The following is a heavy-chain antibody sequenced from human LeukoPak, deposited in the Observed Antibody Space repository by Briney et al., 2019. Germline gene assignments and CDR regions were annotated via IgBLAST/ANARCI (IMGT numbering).Heavy chain of an antibody. D-gene: IGHD2-2*01. J-gene: IGHJ4*02. V-gene: IGHV4-34*01. Sequence: SETLSLTCAVYGGSFSGYYWSWIRQPPGKGLEWIGEINHSGSTNYNPSLKSRVTISVDTSKNQFSLKLSSVTAADTAVYYCARGQGYCSSTSCRGGYAFDYWGQGTLVTVFS. CDR1: GGSFSGYY. CDR3: ARGQGYCSSTSCRGGYAFDY. CDR2: INHSGST.